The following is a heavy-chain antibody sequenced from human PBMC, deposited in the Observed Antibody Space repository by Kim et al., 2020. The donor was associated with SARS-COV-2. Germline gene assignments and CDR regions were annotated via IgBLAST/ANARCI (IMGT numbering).Heavy chain of an antibody. CDR3: AREPLSLRAWSDYGLDV. V-gene: IGHV1-2*06. Sequence: ASVKVSCKASGYTLTDYHVHWVRQAPGQGLQWMGRINPKNGDTNYALKFQGRVTMTRDTSINTAFMDLSRLDSNDTAMSYCAREPLSLRAWSDYGLDVWAQGTTVTVS. CDR2: INPKNGDT. CDR1: GYTLTDYH. D-gene: IGHD3-3*01. J-gene: IGHJ6*02.